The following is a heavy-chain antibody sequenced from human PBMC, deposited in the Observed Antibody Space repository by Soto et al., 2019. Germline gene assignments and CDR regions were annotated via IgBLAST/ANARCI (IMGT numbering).Heavy chain of an antibody. D-gene: IGHD6-19*01. CDR2: ISYDGSNK. Sequence: ESGGGVVQPGRSLRLSCAASGFTFSSYGMHWVRQAPGKGLEWVAVISYDGSNKYYADSVKGRFTISRDNSKNTLYLQMNSLRAEDTAVYYCAKDPSGWGYYYYSYGMDVWGQGTTVTVSS. CDR1: GFTFSSYG. J-gene: IGHJ6*02. CDR3: AKDPSGWGYYYYSYGMDV. V-gene: IGHV3-30*18.